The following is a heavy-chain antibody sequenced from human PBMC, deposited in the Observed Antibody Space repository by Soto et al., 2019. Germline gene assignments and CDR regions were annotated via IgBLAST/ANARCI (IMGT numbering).Heavy chain of an antibody. D-gene: IGHD3-10*01. V-gene: IGHV4-30-4*01. CDR2: IYYSGST. J-gene: IGHJ6*02. CDR3: ARGSGEYPQFGFLGYYYGMDV. CDR1: GGSISSGDYY. Sequence: QVQLQESGPGLVKPSQTLSLTCTVSGGSISSGDYYWSWIRQPPGKGLEWIGYIYYSGSTYYNPSLKSRVTISVDTSKNQFSLKLSSVTAEDTAVYYCARGSGEYPQFGFLGYYYGMDVWGQGTTVTVSS.